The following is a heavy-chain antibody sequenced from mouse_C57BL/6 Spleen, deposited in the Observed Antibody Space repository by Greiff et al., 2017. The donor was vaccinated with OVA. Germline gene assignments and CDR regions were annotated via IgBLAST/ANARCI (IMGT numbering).Heavy chain of an antibody. CDR3: ARDNYDYDPCAY. CDR2: ISYDGSN. CDR1: GYSITSGYY. V-gene: IGHV3-6*01. J-gene: IGHJ3*01. Sequence: ESGPGLVKPSQSLSLTCSVTGYSITSGYYWNWIRQFPGNKLEWMGYISYDGSNNYNPSLKNRISITRDTSKNQFFLKLNSVTTEDTATYYCARDNYDYDPCAYWGQGTLVTVSA. D-gene: IGHD2-4*01.